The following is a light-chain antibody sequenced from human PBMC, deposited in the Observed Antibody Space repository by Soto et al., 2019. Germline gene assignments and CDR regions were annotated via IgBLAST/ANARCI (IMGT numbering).Light chain of an antibody. V-gene: IGKV2-30*02. J-gene: IGKJ1*01. CDR1: QGLVHRNGNTY. Sequence: DVVLTQSPLSLPATLGQPACISFRSSQGLVHRNGNTYFNWFQQRPGHSPRRLIYKVSNRDSGVPDRFSGSGSGTNFTLKISRVEAEDVAVYYCMQGTHWPWTFGQGTKVDIK. CDR3: MQGTHWPWT. CDR2: KVS.